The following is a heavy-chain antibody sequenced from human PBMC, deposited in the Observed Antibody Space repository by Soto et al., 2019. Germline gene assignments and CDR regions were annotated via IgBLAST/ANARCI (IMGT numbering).Heavy chain of an antibody. Sequence: PGGSLRLSCAASGFTFSSYAMSWVRQAPGKGLEWVSAISGSGGSTYYADSVKGRFTISRDNSKNTLYLQMNSLRAEDTAVYYCAKGTGEQWLAYGYFQHWGQGTLVTVSS. CDR2: ISGSGGST. V-gene: IGHV3-23*01. CDR3: AKGTGEQWLAYGYFQH. CDR1: GFTFSSYA. D-gene: IGHD6-19*01. J-gene: IGHJ1*01.